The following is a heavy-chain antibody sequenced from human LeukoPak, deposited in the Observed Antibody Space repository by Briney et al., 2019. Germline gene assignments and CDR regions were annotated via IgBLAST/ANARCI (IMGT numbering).Heavy chain of an antibody. D-gene: IGHD6-19*01. CDR3: AKDMRSSGWNNWFDP. CDR2: ISWNSGSI. CDR1: GFTFDDYA. J-gene: IGHJ5*02. V-gene: IGHV3-9*01. Sequence: GGSLRLSCAASGFTFDDYAMHWVRQAPGKGLEWDSGISWNSGSIGCADSVKGRFTISRDNAKNSLYLQMNSLRAEDTALYYCAKDMRSSGWNNWFDPWGQGTLVTVSS.